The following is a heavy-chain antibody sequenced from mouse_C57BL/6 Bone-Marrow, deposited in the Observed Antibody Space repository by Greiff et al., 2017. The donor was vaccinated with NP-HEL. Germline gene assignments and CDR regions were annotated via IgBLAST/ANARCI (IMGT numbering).Heavy chain of an antibody. CDR2: INPGSGGT. Sequence: QVQLQQSGAELVRPGTSVKVSCKASGYAFTNYLIEWVKQRPGQGLEWIGVINPGSGGTNYNEKFKGKATLTADKSSSTAYMQLSSLTSEDSAVYFCARPSRLGYFGYWGQGTTLTVSS. J-gene: IGHJ2*01. CDR1: GYAFTNYL. V-gene: IGHV1-54*01. D-gene: IGHD2-14*01. CDR3: ARPSRLGYFGY.